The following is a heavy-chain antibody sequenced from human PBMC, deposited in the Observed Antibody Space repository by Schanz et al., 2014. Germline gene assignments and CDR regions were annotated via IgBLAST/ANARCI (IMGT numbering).Heavy chain of an antibody. Sequence: EVQLVESGGGLVQPGGSLRLPCVASGFTFSNYWMTWVRQAPGKGLEWVANIKQDESEKYYVDSVKGRFTISRDNAKNSLFLHMNSLRAEDTAVYYCVRDILHRVYDSGSPWGQGTLVTVSS. J-gene: IGHJ5*02. CDR1: GFTFSNYW. CDR3: VRDILHRVYDSGSP. V-gene: IGHV3-7*04. D-gene: IGHD3-10*01. CDR2: IKQDESEK.